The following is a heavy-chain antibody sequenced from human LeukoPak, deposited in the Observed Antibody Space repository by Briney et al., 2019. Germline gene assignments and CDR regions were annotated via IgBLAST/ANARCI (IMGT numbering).Heavy chain of an antibody. CDR2: MNANSGNT. CDR3: ARDLGSGSYHAFDI. D-gene: IGHD1-26*01. Sequence: GASVTVSCKASGYTFTSYDINWVRQATGQGLEWMGWMNANSGNTGYAQKFQGRVTMTRNTSISTAYMELSSLRSEDTAVYYCARDLGSGSYHAFDIWGQGTMVTVSS. V-gene: IGHV1-8*01. CDR1: GYTFTSYD. J-gene: IGHJ3*02.